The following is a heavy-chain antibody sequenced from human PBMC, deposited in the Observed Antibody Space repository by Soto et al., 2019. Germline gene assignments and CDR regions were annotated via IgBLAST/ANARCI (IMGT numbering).Heavy chain of an antibody. D-gene: IGHD6-6*01. CDR1: GYTFTSYG. CDR2: ISAYNGNT. Sequence: GASVKVSCKASGYTFTSYGISWVRQAPGQGLEWMGWISAYNGNTNYAQKLQGRVTMTTDTSTSTAYMELRSLRSDDTAVYYCASWSSSSPFSWSDNGMDVWGQGTKVTVSS. CDR3: ASWSSSSPFSWSDNGMDV. J-gene: IGHJ6*02. V-gene: IGHV1-18*04.